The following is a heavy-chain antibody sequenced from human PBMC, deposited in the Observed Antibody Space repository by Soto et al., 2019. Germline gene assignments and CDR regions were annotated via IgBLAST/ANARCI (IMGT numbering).Heavy chain of an antibody. CDR3: ARESGGATATLDYYYFYMDV. CDR2: INPNGGVT. V-gene: IGHV1-2*02. CDR1: GDSFNDYY. J-gene: IGHJ6*03. Sequence: VQLVQSGAEVKKPGASVKVSCKTSGDSFNDYYIHWVRQAPGQGIEWMGWINPNGGVTKYAQKFQGRVTVSRETSIRTVYMELSSLRSDDTAVYYCARESGGATATLDYYYFYMDVWGKGTTVTVSS. D-gene: IGHD5-12*01.